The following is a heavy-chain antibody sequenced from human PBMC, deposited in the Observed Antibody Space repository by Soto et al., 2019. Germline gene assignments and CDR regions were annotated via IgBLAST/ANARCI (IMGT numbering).Heavy chain of an antibody. D-gene: IGHD3-16*02. V-gene: IGHV4-34*01. CDR1: GGSFSGYY. CDR2: INHSGST. CDR3: ARGRLLLGELSPSGFFDY. J-gene: IGHJ4*02. Sequence: PSETLSLTCAVYGGSFSGYYWSWIRQPPGKGLEWIGEINHSGSTNYNPSLKSRVTISVDTSKNQFSLKLSSVTAADTAVFYCARGRLLLGELSPSGFFDYWGQGTLVTVSS.